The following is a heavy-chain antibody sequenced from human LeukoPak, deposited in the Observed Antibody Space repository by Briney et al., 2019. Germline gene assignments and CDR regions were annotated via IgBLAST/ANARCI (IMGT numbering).Heavy chain of an antibody. Sequence: HPGGSLRLSCAASGFTFDDYAMHWVRQAPGKGLEWVSGISWNSGSIGYADSVKGRFTISRDNAKNSLYLQMNSLRAEDMALYYCAKDSGDNDAFDIWGQGTMVAVSS. J-gene: IGHJ3*02. CDR1: GFTFDDYA. D-gene: IGHD4-23*01. CDR2: ISWNSGSI. V-gene: IGHV3-9*03. CDR3: AKDSGDNDAFDI.